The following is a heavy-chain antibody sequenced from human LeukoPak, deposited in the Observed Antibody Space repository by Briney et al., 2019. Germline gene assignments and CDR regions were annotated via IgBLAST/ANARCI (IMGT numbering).Heavy chain of an antibody. Sequence: SETLSLTCTVSGGSISSTSYYWGWIRQPPGKGLEWIGSIYYRGSTYYNPSLKSRVTTSVDTSKNQFSLKLTSVTAADTAVYYCARKWELHAFDIWGQGTRVTVSS. J-gene: IGHJ3*02. V-gene: IGHV4-39*07. CDR3: ARKWELHAFDI. CDR2: IYYRGST. CDR1: GGSISSTSYY. D-gene: IGHD1-26*01.